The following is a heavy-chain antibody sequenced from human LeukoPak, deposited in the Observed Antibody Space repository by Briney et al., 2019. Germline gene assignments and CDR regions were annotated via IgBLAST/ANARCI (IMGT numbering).Heavy chain of an antibody. V-gene: IGHV3-7*01. CDR1: GFTFSNYW. J-gene: IGHJ4*02. CDR2: IKEDGSQK. Sequence: GGSLRLSCAASGFTFSNYWINWVRQAPGKGLEWVANIKEDGSQKYYVESVKGRFTVSRDNAKNSVYLQVSSLRDADTGVYYCARGLNTSPGIDYWGQGTPVTVSS. D-gene: IGHD3-16*01. CDR3: ARGLNTSPGIDY.